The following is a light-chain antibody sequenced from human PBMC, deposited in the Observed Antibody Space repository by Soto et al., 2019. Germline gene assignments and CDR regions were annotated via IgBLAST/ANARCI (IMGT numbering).Light chain of an antibody. CDR3: QQYNNWPRT. CDR1: QSVSSN. V-gene: IGKV3-15*01. Sequence: EIGRTQSPATLSVAPGERATLSCRARQSVSSNLAWYQQKPGQAPRLLIYGASTRATGIPARFSGSGSGTEFTLTISSLQSEDFAVYYCQQYNNWPRTFGQGPKVEI. CDR2: GAS. J-gene: IGKJ1*01.